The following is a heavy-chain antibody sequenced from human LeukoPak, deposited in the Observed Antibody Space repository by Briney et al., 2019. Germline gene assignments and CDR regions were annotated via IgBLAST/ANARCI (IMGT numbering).Heavy chain of an antibody. D-gene: IGHD1-26*01. Sequence: ASVKVSCKASRYTFTDYYILWVRQAPGQGLEWMGWINPNSGGTTYAQKFQGRVTMTRDTSISTAYMELSRLTSDDTAIYYCARDWYSGSVDTFDIWGQGTMVTVSS. CDR3: ARDWYSGSVDTFDI. J-gene: IGHJ3*02. V-gene: IGHV1-2*02. CDR2: INPNSGGT. CDR1: RYTFTDYY.